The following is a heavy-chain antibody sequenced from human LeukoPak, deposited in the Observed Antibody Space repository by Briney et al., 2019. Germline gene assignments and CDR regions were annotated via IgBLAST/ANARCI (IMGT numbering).Heavy chain of an antibody. V-gene: IGHV3-30*04. CDR2: ISHDGSNK. CDR1: GFTFSSYA. CDR3: ARDSDIVVVPAAPWGWFDP. Sequence: PGGSLRLSCAASGFTFSSYAMHWVRQAPGKGLEWVAVISHDGSNKYYADSVKGRFTISRDNSKNTLYLQMNSLRAEDTAVYYCARDSDIVVVPAAPWGWFDPWGQGTLVTVSS. D-gene: IGHD2-2*01. J-gene: IGHJ5*02.